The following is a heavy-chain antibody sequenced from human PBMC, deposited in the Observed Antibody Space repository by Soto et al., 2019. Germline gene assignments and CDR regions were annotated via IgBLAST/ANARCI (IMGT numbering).Heavy chain of an antibody. V-gene: IGHV3-23*03. CDR1: GFTFSSYA. J-gene: IGHJ4*02. CDR3: ATDIAAAGTYFDY. CDR2: IYSGGST. Sequence: EVQLLESGGGLVQPGGSLRLSCAASGFTFSSYAMSWVRQAPGKGLEWVSVIYSGGSTYYADSVKGRFTISRDNSKNTLYLQMNSLRAEDTAVYYCATDIAAAGTYFDYWGQGTLVTVSS. D-gene: IGHD6-13*01.